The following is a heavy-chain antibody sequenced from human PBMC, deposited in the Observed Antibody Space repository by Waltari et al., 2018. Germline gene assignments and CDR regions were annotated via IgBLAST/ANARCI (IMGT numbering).Heavy chain of an antibody. CDR3: AREYNYFDF. Sequence: QVQLVQSGAEVKQPGASVKVSCKASGYTFNAYALSWVRQAPGQGLEWMGWISAYKRDTNDAQKFQGRVTMTTDTSTNTAYMELKNLRSDDTAVYYCAREYNYFDFWGQGSLVTVSS. CDR1: GYTFNAYA. D-gene: IGHD1-20*01. CDR2: ISAYKRDT. V-gene: IGHV1-18*01. J-gene: IGHJ4*02.